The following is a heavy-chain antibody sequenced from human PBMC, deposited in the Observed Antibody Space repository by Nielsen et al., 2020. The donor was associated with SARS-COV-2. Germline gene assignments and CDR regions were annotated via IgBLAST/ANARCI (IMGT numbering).Heavy chain of an antibody. D-gene: IGHD4-23*01. Sequence: WIRQPPGKALEWLAHIFSNDEKSYSTSLKTRLTISKDTSKNQVVLTMTNMDPVDTATYYCARTYYGGNSAFFDYWGQGTLVTVSS. CDR2: IFSNDEK. CDR3: ARTYYGGNSAFFDY. V-gene: IGHV2-26*01. J-gene: IGHJ4*02.